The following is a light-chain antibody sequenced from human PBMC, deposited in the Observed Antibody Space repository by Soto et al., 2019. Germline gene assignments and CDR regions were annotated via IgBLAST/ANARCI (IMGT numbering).Light chain of an antibody. J-gene: IGKJ4*01. CDR2: DAF. CDR1: QSIGNS. Sequence: TVLPQSPATLSLSPGGRATLSCKASQSIGNSLGWFQQKPGQAPRLLIDDAFNRATGIPARFTGSGSGSDFTLTISSLEPEDFGVYYCRQRYNWPLTFGGGTKV. CDR3: RQRYNWPLT. V-gene: IGKV3-11*01.